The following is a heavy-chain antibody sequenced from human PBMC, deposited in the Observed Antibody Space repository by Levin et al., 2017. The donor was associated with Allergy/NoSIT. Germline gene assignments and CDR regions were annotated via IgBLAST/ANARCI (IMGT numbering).Heavy chain of an antibody. CDR3: AKRPNYDFWSGYIGEFDY. D-gene: IGHD3-3*01. CDR1: GFTFSSYA. V-gene: IGHV3-23*01. CDR2: ISGSGGST. Sequence: GGSLRLSCAASGFTFSSYAMSWVRQAPGKGLEWVSAISGSGGSTYYADSVKGRFTISRDNSKNTLYLQMNSLRAEDTAVYYCAKRPNYDFWSGYIGEFDYWGQGTLVTVSS. J-gene: IGHJ4*02.